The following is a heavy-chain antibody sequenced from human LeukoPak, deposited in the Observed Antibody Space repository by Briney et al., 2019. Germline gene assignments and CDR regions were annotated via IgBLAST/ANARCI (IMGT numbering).Heavy chain of an antibody. CDR1: GYTLTELS. CDR3: ATREGGDAGHEPYYYYGMDV. D-gene: IGHD2-21*02. CDR2: FDPEDGET. J-gene: IGHJ6*02. Sequence: ASVTVSCKVSGYTLTELSMHWVRQAPGKGLEWMGGFDPEDGETIYAQKFQGRVTMTEDTSTDTAYMELSSLRSEDTAVYYCATREGGDAGHEPYYYYGMDVWGQGTTVTVS. V-gene: IGHV1-24*01.